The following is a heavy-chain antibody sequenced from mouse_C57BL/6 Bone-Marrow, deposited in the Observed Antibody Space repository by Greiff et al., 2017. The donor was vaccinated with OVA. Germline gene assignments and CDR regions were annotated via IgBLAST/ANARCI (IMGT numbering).Heavy chain of an antibody. V-gene: IGHV1-81*01. Sequence: VQLQASGAELARPGASVKLSCKASGYTFTSYGISWVKQRTGQGLEWIGAIYPRSGNTYYNEKFKGQATLTADKSSSTAYMLLRSLTAEDSAVYVCAREPVPRITTVVATPYFDVWGTGTTVTVSS. CDR1: GYTFTSYG. CDR3: AREPVPRITTVVATPYFDV. CDR2: IYPRSGNT. J-gene: IGHJ1*03. D-gene: IGHD1-1*01.